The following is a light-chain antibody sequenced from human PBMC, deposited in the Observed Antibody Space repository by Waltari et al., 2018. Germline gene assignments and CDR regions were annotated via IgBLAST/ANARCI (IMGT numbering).Light chain of an antibody. CDR2: DAS. J-gene: IGKJ1*01. CDR3: QQYNILSVS. CDR1: QTINNW. V-gene: IGKV1-5*01. Sequence: DIQMTQSPSTLSASVEEKVTITCRASQTINNWLAWYQLKPGKAPKLLIYDASTLDSGVPSRFSGSGSETEFTLTISSLQPDDFASYFCQQYNILSVSFGQGSKVEVK.